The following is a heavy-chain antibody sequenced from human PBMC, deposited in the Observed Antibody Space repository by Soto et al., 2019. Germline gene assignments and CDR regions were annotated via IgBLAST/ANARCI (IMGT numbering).Heavy chain of an antibody. J-gene: IGHJ6*02. CDR1: GFTFSSYD. D-gene: IGHD6-19*01. CDR2: IGTAGDT. V-gene: IGHV3-13*01. Sequence: EVQLVESGGGLVQPGGSLRLSCAASGFTFSSYDMHWVRQATGKGLGWVSSIGTAGDTYYPGSVKGRFTVSREHAKNSWYLQMNSLRAEDTAVYYCARALQWLMYGMDVWGQGTTVTVSS. CDR3: ARALQWLMYGMDV.